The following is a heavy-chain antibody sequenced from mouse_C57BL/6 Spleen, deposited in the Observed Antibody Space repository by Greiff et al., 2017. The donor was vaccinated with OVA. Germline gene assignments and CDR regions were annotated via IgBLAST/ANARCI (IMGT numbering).Heavy chain of an antibody. CDR3: ARGYYGSSYDYFDY. J-gene: IGHJ2*01. V-gene: IGHV1-43*01. CDR2: INPSTGGT. CDR1: GYSFTGYY. D-gene: IGHD1-1*01. Sequence: VQLKQSGPELVKPGASVKISCKASGYSFTGYYMHWVKQSSEKSLEWIGEINPSTGGTSYNQKFKGKATLTVDKSSSTAYMQLKSLTSEDSAVYYCARGYYGSSYDYFDYWGQGTTLTVSS.